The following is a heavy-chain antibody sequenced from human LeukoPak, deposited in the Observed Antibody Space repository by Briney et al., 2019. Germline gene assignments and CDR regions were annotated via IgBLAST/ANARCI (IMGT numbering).Heavy chain of an antibody. CDR1: GGSISSYY. J-gene: IGHJ4*02. CDR3: ARAVRGGYVDY. CDR2: IYYSGST. D-gene: IGHD4-23*01. Sequence: SETLSLTCTVSGGSISSYYWSWIRQPPGEGLEWIGYIYYSGSTNYNPSLKSRVTISVDTSKNQFSLKLSSVTAADTAVYYCARAVRGGYVDYWGQGTLVTVSS. V-gene: IGHV4-59*01.